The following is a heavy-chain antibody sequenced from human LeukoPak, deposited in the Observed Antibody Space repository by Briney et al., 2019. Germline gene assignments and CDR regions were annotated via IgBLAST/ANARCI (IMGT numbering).Heavy chain of an antibody. Sequence: SETLSLTCTVSGGSISSSSYYWGWIRQPPGKGLEWIGSIYYSGSTYYNPSLKSRVTISVDTSKNQFSLKLSSVTAADTAVYYCATRGDSAYYYDSSGYYPFGYWGQGTLVTVSS. J-gene: IGHJ4*02. V-gene: IGHV4-39*01. CDR2: IYYSGST. CDR3: ATRGDSAYYYDSSGYYPFGY. D-gene: IGHD3-22*01. CDR1: GGSISSSSYY.